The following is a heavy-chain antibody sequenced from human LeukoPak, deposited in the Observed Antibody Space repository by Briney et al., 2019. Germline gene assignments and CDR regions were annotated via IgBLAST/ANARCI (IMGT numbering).Heavy chain of an antibody. Sequence: ASVKVSCKASGYTFTSYYIHWVRQAPGQGLEWMAWMNPKTGGTSYAQKFQGRVTMTRDTSISTAYMELSRLRFDDTAVYYCARNKEGKSIDYWGQGTLVTVSS. J-gene: IGHJ4*02. CDR3: ARNKEGKSIDY. V-gene: IGHV1-2*02. CDR2: MNPKTGGT. CDR1: GYTFTSYY.